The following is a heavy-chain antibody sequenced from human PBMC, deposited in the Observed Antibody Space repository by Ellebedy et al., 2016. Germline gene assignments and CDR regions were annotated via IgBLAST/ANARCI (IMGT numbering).Heavy chain of an antibody. CDR3: ARLTPGDIVATISPNYYYGMDV. Sequence: SETLSLTCTVSGGSISSYYWSWIRQPPGKGLEWIGYIYYSGSTNYNPSLKSRVTISVDTSKNQFSLKLSSVTAADTAVYYCARLTPGDIVATISPNYYYGMDVWGQGTTVTVSS. CDR1: GGSISSYY. J-gene: IGHJ6*02. D-gene: IGHD5-12*01. CDR2: IYYSGST. V-gene: IGHV4-59*08.